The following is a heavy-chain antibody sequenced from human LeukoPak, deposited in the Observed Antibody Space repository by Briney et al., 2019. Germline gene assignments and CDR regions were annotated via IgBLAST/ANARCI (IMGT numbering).Heavy chain of an antibody. J-gene: IGHJ4*02. CDR3: ARRRLGGWFRIDY. CDR2: INHSGST. CDR1: GGSFSGYY. V-gene: IGHV4-34*01. Sequence: SETLSLTCAVYGGSFSGYYWSWIRQPPGKGLEWIGEINHSGSTNYNPSLKSRVTISVDTSKNQFSLKLSSVTAADTAAYYCARRRLGGWFRIDYWGQGTLVTVSS. D-gene: IGHD6-19*01.